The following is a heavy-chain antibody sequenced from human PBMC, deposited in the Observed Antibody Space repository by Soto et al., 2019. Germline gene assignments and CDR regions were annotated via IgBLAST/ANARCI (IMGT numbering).Heavy chain of an antibody. CDR3: AKDARGFGESTSFDY. V-gene: IGHV3-9*01. J-gene: IGHJ4*02. CDR1: GFTFDDYA. Sequence: EVQLVESGGGLVQPGRSLRLSCAASGFTFDDYAMHWVRQAPGKGLEWVSGISWNSGSIGYADSVKGRFTNSRDNAKNPLYLQMNSLRAEDTALYYCAKDARGFGESTSFDYWGQGTLVTVSS. CDR2: ISWNSGSI. D-gene: IGHD3-10*01.